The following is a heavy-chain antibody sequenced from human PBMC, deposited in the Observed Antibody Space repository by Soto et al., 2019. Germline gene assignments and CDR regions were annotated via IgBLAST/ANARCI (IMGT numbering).Heavy chain of an antibody. J-gene: IGHJ5*02. CDR2: IYSSGGT. CDR1: GGAISGYY. CDR3: ARGQRFSDSFDP. V-gene: IGHV4-4*07. D-gene: IGHD3-3*01. Sequence: SETLSLTCTVSGGAISGYYWTWIRQSAGKGLEWIGRIYSSGGTKYNPSLQSRVTMSLDTSKKQFSLRLSSVTAADTAVYYCARGQRFSDSFDPWGQGTSVTVYS.